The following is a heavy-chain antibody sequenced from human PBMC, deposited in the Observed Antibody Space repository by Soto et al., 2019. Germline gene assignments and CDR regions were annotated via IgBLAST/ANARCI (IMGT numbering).Heavy chain of an antibody. CDR1: VDSVSSNSAA. V-gene: IGHV6-1*01. D-gene: IGHD3-10*01. CDR3: ARGCVSLVRGVTPYNWFDP. CDR2: TYYRSKWYN. Sequence: SQTHSLTCAICVDSVSSNSAAWNCISQCPSRGLEWLGRTYYRSKWYNDYAVSVKSRITINPDTSKNQFSLHLNSVTPEDTAVYYCARGCVSLVRGVTPYNWFDPWRHRTPVTVSS. J-gene: IGHJ5*02.